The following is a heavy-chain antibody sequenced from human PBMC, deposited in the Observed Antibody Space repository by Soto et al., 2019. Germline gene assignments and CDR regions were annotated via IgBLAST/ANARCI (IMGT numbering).Heavy chain of an antibody. V-gene: IGHV4-39*01. J-gene: IGHJ4*02. CDR1: GDSINSDSYY. D-gene: IGHD3-9*01. CDR3: ARLEGLATISYFFDY. CDR2: IYYRGNT. Sequence: QLQLQESGPGLVKPSETLSLTCSVSGDSINSDSYYWGWIRQPPGKGLEWIGSIYYRGNTYYNPSLKTRVTISLDKSKGQFSLKLNSVTAADLAVYFCARLEGLATISYFFDYWGQGTLVTVSS.